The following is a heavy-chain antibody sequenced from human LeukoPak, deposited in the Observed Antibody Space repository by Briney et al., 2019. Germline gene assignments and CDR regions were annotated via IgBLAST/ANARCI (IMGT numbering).Heavy chain of an antibody. Sequence: TSETLSLTCTVSGGSISSYYWSWIRQSPGKGLEWIGCIYYSGSTNYNPSLKSRVIMSVDTSENQLSLKLSSVTAADTAVYYCAREGYYDSSGYYSWFDRWGQGTLVTVSS. V-gene: IGHV4-59*01. J-gene: IGHJ5*02. CDR1: GGSISSYY. CDR3: AREGYYDSSGYYSWFDR. D-gene: IGHD3-22*01. CDR2: IYYSGST.